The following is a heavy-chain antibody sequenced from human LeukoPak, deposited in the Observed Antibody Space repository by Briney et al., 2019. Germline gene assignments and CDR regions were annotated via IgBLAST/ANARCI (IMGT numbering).Heavy chain of an antibody. Sequence: GRSLRLSCAASGFTFSSYGMHWVRQAPGKGLEWVAVISYDGSNKYYADSVKGRFTISRDNSKNTLYLQMNSLRAEDTAVYYCAKGGPTVKGNYFDYWGQGTLVRGSS. CDR1: GFTFSSYG. J-gene: IGHJ4*02. V-gene: IGHV3-30*18. CDR2: ISYDGSNK. D-gene: IGHD4-17*01. CDR3: AKGGPTVKGNYFDY.